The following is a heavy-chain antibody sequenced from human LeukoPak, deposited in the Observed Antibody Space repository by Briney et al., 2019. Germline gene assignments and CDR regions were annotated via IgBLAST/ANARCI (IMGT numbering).Heavy chain of an antibody. Sequence: GESLKISCKGSGYSFTSYWIGWVRQMPGKGLEWMGIIYPGGSDTRYSPSFQGQVTISADKSISTAYLQWSSLKASDTAMYYCARGAGIWQELANDAFDIWGQGTMVTVSS. D-gene: IGHD1-1*01. V-gene: IGHV5-51*01. CDR2: IYPGGSDT. CDR1: GYSFTSYW. CDR3: ARGAGIWQELANDAFDI. J-gene: IGHJ3*02.